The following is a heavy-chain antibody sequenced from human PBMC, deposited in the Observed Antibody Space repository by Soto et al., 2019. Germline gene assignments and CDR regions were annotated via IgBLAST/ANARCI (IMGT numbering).Heavy chain of an antibody. Sequence: QVQLQESGPGLVKPSQTLTLTCTVSGGSISSGGYYWSWIRQHPGKGLEWIGYIYYSGSTYYNPSLKSRVTISVDTSKNQFSLKLSSVTAADTAVYYCARKEEIGYYMDVWGKGTTVTVSS. CDR3: ARKEEIGYYMDV. CDR1: GGSISSGGYY. V-gene: IGHV4-31*03. CDR2: IYYSGST. J-gene: IGHJ6*03.